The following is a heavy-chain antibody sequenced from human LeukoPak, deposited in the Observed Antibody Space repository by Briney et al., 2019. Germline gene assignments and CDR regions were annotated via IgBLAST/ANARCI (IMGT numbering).Heavy chain of an antibody. J-gene: IGHJ4*02. CDR2: INHSGST. CDR3: ARAPTPRYCSTSCYAYDY. V-gene: IGHV4-34*01. CDR1: GGSFSGYY. Sequence: PSETLSLTCAVYGGSFSGYYWSWIRQPPGKGLEWIGEINHSGSTNYNPSLKSRVTISVDTSKNQFSLKLSSVTAADTAVYYCARAPTPRYCSTSCYAYDYWGQGTLVTVSS. D-gene: IGHD2-2*01.